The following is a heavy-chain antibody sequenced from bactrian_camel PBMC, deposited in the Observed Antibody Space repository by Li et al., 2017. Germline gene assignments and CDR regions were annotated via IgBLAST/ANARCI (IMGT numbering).Heavy chain of an antibody. CDR1: GYRYRTYC. D-gene: IGHD6*01. CDR3: AAGPRLYGGSWSFPGWYKY. J-gene: IGHJ4*01. Sequence: HVQLVESGGGSVQAGGSLRLMCVGNGYRYRTYCMGWFRQAPGNECELISTRTRDGRTWYADSVKGRFTTSKDNAKNTLYLQMNSLKPEDTAMYYCAAGPRLYGGSWSFPGWYKYWGQGTQVTVST. CDR2: RTRDGRT. V-gene: IGHV3S55*01.